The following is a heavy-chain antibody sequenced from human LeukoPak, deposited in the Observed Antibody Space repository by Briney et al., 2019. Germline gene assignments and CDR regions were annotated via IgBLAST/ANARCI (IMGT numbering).Heavy chain of an antibody. V-gene: IGHV4-39*01. CDR2: IYYSGST. CDR3: ARISVLAARPFDY. CDR1: GGSISSSSYY. Sequence: SETLSLTCTVSGGSISSSSYYWCWIRQPPGKGLEWIGSIYYSGSTYYNPSLKSRVTISVDTSKNQFSLKLSSVTAADTAVYYCARISVLAARPFDYWGQGTLVTVSS. J-gene: IGHJ4*02. D-gene: IGHD6-6*01.